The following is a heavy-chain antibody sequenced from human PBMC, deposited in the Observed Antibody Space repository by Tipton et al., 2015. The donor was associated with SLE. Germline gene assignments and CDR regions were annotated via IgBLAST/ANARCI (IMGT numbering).Heavy chain of an antibody. CDR2: ISGSGGST. J-gene: IGHJ3*02. Sequence: SLRLSCAAAGFTFSSYAMSWVRQAPGKGLEWVSAISGSGGSTYYADSVKGRFTISRDNSKNTLYLQMNSLRAEDTAVYYCARGRGRAGANAFDIWGQGTKATVSS. CDR1: GFTFSSYA. V-gene: IGHV3-23*01. CDR3: ARGRGRAGANAFDI.